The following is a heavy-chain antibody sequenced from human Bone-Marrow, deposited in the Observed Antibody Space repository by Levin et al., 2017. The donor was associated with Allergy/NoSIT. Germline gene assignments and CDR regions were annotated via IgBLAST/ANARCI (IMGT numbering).Heavy chain of an antibody. CDR1: GFTFSSYG. J-gene: IGHJ3*02. V-gene: IGHV3-33*01. CDR2: IWYDGSNK. Sequence: SCAASGFTFSSYGMHWVRQAPGKGLEWVAVIWYDGSNKYYADSVKGRFTISRDNSKNTLYLQMNSLRAEDTAVYYCARGESIWEVRGVIRDAFDIWGQGTMVTVSS. CDR3: ARGESIWEVRGVIRDAFDI. D-gene: IGHD3-10*01.